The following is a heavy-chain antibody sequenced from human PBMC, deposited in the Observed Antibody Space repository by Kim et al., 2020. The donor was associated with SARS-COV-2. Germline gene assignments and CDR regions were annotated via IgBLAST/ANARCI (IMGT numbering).Heavy chain of an antibody. J-gene: IGHJ4*02. CDR2: ISWNSGSI. D-gene: IGHD2-8*02. CDR1: GFTFDDYA. Sequence: GGSLRLSCAASGFTFDDYAMHWVRQAPGKGLEWVSGISWNSGSIGYADSVKGRFTISRDNAKNSLYLQMNSLRAEDTALYYCAKEAPDCTGGVCYNDYWGQGTLVTVSS. CDR3: AKEAPDCTGGVCYNDY. V-gene: IGHV3-9*01.